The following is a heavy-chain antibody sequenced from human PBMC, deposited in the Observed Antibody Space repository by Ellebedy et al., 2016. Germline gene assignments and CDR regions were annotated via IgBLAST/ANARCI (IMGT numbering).Heavy chain of an antibody. V-gene: IGHV3-74*01. D-gene: IGHD3-9*01. CDR1: GFTFSSYW. Sequence: GGSLRLSXAASGFTFSSYWMHWVRQAPGKGLAWVSRINSDGSSTSYADSVKGRFTISRDNAKNTLYLQMNSLRAEDTAVYYCARVAYDILTGDWYFDLWGRGTLVTVSS. CDR3: ARVAYDILTGDWYFDL. J-gene: IGHJ2*01. CDR2: INSDGSST.